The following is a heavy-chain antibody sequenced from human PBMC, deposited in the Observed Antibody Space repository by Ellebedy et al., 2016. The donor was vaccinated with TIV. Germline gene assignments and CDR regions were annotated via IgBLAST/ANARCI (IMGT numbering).Heavy chain of an antibody. Sequence: GESLKISCAASGFTFSSFWMTWVRQAPGKGPEWVANIKQDGSDKVYVDSVKGRFTISRDNGKSSLYLQMNSLRADDTAIYYCARGGYSSSWFWNYWGQGTPVTVSS. CDR3: ARGGYSSSWFWNY. D-gene: IGHD6-13*01. J-gene: IGHJ4*02. CDR1: GFTFSSFW. V-gene: IGHV3-7*03. CDR2: IKQDGSDK.